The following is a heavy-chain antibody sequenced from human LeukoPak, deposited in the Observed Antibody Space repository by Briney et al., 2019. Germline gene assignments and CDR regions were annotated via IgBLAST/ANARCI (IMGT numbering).Heavy chain of an antibody. V-gene: IGHV3-53*01. D-gene: IGHD2-8*02. CDR1: GFTVSSNY. Sequence: PGGSLKLSCAASGFTVSSNYMSWVRQAPGKGLEWVSVIYSGGSTYYADSVKGRFTISRDNSKNTLYLQMNSLRAEDTAVYYCARLDRWLWYFDYWGQGTLVTVSS. J-gene: IGHJ4*02. CDR3: ARLDRWLWYFDY. CDR2: IYSGGST.